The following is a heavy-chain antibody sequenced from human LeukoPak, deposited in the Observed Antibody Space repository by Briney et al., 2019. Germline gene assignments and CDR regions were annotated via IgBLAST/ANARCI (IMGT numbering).Heavy chain of an antibody. Sequence: SETLSLTCTVSGGSISSSSYYWGWIRQPPGKGLEWIGSIYYSGSTYYNPSLKSRVTISVDTSKNQFSLKLSSVTAADTAVYYCARDQRRDGYNYFDYWGQGTLVTVSS. CDR3: ARDQRRDGYNYFDY. V-gene: IGHV4-39*07. D-gene: IGHD5-24*01. J-gene: IGHJ4*02. CDR2: IYYSGST. CDR1: GGSISSSSYY.